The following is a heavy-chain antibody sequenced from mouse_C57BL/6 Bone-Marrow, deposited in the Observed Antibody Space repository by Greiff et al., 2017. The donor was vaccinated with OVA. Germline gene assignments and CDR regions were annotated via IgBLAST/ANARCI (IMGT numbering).Heavy chain of an antibody. D-gene: IGHD1-1*01. V-gene: IGHV1-81*01. Sequence: QVQLKESGAELARPGASVKLSCKASGYTFTSYGISWVKQSPGQGLEWIGEIYPRSGNTYYNEKFKGKATLTADKSSSTAYMELRSLTSEDSACYFYARRDYGSARYYFDYWGQGTTLTVSS. CDR3: ARRDYGSARYYFDY. CDR1: GYTFTSYG. J-gene: IGHJ2*01. CDR2: IYPRSGNT.